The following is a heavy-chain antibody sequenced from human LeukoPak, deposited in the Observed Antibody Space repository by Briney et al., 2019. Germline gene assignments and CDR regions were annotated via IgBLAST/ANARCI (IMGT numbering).Heavy chain of an antibody. Sequence: SETLSLTCTVSGGSISSYYWSWIRQPPGKGLEWIGYIYYSGSTNYNPSLKSRVTISVDTSKNQFSLKLSSVTAADTAVYYCARAYSSGWYLEGFDYWGQGTLVTVSS. CDR2: IYYSGST. CDR3: ARAYSSGWYLEGFDY. CDR1: GGSISSYY. J-gene: IGHJ4*02. D-gene: IGHD6-19*01. V-gene: IGHV4-59*01.